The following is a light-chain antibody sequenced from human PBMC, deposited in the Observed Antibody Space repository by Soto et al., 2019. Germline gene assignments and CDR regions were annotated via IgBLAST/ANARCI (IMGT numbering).Light chain of an antibody. V-gene: IGLV2-11*01. CDR1: SSDVGGFNS. CDR3: CSYAGSNYPYV. CDR2: DVN. Sequence: QSVLTQPGSVSGSPGQSVTISCTGTSSDVGGFNSVSWYQQHPGKAPKLMIYDVNKRPSGVPDRFSGSKSGSTASLTISGLQAEDEADYYCCSYAGSNYPYVFGTGTKVTVL. J-gene: IGLJ1*01.